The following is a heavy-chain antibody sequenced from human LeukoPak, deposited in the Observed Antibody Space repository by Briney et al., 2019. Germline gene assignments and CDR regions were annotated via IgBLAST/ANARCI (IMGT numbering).Heavy chain of an antibody. CDR1: GGSISSSY. CDR2: IYYSGTT. V-gene: IGHV4-59*03. J-gene: IGHJ6*03. CDR3: ATSTVTTPNNYYYYMDV. Sequence: SETLSLTCTVSGGSISSSYWNWIRQPPGKGLEWIGYIYYSGTTNYNPSLKSRVTISVDTSKNQFSLKLISFTAADMAVYYCATSTVTTPNNYYYYMDVWGKGTTVTVSS. D-gene: IGHD4-17*01.